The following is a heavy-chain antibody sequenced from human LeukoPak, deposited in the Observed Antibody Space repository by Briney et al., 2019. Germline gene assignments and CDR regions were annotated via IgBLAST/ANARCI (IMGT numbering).Heavy chain of an antibody. V-gene: IGHV1-69*05. J-gene: IGHJ5*02. Sequence: SVKVSCKASGGTFSSYAISWVRQAPGQGLEWMGRMIPIFGTANYAQKFQGRVTITTDESTSTAYMELSSLRSEDTAVYYCARARRITMIVVVEGDWFDPWGQGTLVTVSS. D-gene: IGHD3-22*01. CDR2: MIPIFGTA. CDR3: ARARRITMIVVVEGDWFDP. CDR1: GGTFSSYA.